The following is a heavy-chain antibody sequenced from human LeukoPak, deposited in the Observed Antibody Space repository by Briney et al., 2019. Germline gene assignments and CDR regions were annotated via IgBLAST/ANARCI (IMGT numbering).Heavy chain of an antibody. CDR1: RFIVSSYY. CDR2: IYNDGRT. J-gene: IGHJ4*02. D-gene: IGHD2-2*01. V-gene: IGHV3-53*01. CDR3: ARGSTRGGDSDY. Sequence: GGSLRLSCAASRFIVSSYYMSWVRQAPGKGLEWVSIIYNDGRTYYVDSVKGRFTISRDNSKNTVYLQMNSLRVEDTAVYYCARGSTRGGDSDYWGQGTLVTVSS.